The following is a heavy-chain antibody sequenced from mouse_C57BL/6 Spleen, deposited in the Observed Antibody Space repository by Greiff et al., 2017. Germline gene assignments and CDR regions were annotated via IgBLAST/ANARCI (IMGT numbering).Heavy chain of an antibody. J-gene: IGHJ3*01. CDR2: IDPEDGAT. V-gene: IGHV14-1*01. Sequence: EVQLQQSGAELVRPGASVQLSCTASGFNIKDYYMHWVKQRPEQGLEWIGRIDPEDGATEYAPKFQSKATMTAETSSNTAYLQLSSLTSEDTAAYYYTSYNWECFAYWGQGTLVTVS. D-gene: IGHD4-1*01. CDR1: GFNIKDYY. CDR3: TSYNWECFAY.